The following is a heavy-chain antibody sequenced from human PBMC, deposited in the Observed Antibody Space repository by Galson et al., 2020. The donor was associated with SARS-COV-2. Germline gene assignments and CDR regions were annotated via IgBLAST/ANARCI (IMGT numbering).Heavy chain of an antibody. Sequence: GGSLRLSCVASGFTFSSYAMSWVRQAPGKGLEWVSATTGSGGSTYHADSVRGRFIISRDNSKNTLNLQMNSLGADDTAIYYCARDIYRFGRYWYFGLWGRGTLVTVSS. CDR2: TTGSGGST. CDR3: ARDIYRFGRYWYFGL. CDR1: GFTFSSYA. D-gene: IGHD5-18*01. V-gene: IGHV3-23*01. J-gene: IGHJ2*01.